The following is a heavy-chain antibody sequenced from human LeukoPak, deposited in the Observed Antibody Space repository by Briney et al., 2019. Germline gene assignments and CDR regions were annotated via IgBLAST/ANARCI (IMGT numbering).Heavy chain of an antibody. Sequence: GGSLRLSCAASGFTLSSHSMNWVRQAPGKGLEWVSSISGSSSYIYYADSVQGRFTISRDNAKSSLYLQMNSLRDEDTAVYYCARRNHYESKEIDYWGQGTLVTVSS. V-gene: IGHV3-21*01. D-gene: IGHD3-22*01. CDR3: ARRNHYESKEIDY. CDR2: ISGSSSYI. J-gene: IGHJ4*02. CDR1: GFTLSSHS.